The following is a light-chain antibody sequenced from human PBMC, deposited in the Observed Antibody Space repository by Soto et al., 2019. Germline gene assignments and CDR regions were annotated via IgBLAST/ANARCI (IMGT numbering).Light chain of an antibody. CDR3: CSYAGSSPYV. V-gene: IGLV2-11*01. Sequence: QSALTQPRSVSGSPGQSVTISCTGTSSDVGGYNYVSWYQQHPGKAPKLMIYDVSKRPSGVPDRFSGSKSGNTASLTISGRQAEDEADYYCCSYAGSSPYVFGTGTKVTVL. J-gene: IGLJ1*01. CDR1: SSDVGGYNY. CDR2: DVS.